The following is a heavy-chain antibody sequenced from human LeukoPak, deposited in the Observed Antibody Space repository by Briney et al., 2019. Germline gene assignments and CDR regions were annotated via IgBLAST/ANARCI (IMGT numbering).Heavy chain of an antibody. V-gene: IGHV3-66*01. CDR2: IDSGGFT. CDR3: ANTYYYDGSGYYYLGWFDP. J-gene: IGHJ5*02. Sequence: PGGSLRLSCAASGFTFSRYAMSWVRQAPGKGLEWVSLIDSGGFTYYADSVKGRFTISRDNSKNTLYLQMNSLRAEDTAVYFCANTYYYDGSGYYYLGWFDPWGQGTLVTVSS. CDR1: GFTFSRYA. D-gene: IGHD3-22*01.